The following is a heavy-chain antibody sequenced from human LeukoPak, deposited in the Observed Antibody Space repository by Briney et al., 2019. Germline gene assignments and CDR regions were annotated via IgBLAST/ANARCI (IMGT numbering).Heavy chain of an antibody. CDR2: IYYSGST. D-gene: IGHD3-22*01. V-gene: IGHV4-39*07. CDR3: ARDRSTRGYYAFDI. CDR1: GGSISSSSYY. J-gene: IGHJ3*02. Sequence: SETLSLTCTVSGGSISSSSYYWGWIRQPPGKGLEWIGSIYYSGSTYYNPSLKSRVTISVDTSKNQFSLKLSSVTAADTAVYYCARDRSTRGYYAFDIWGQGTRVTVSS.